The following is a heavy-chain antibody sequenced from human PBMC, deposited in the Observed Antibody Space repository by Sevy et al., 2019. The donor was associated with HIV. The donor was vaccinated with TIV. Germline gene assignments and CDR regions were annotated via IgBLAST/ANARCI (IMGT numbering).Heavy chain of an antibody. CDR2: ISSSSSYI. D-gene: IGHD3-22*01. V-gene: IGHV3-21*01. CDR1: GFTFSSYS. J-gene: IGHJ6*02. CDR3: ARDPFFTMIVVVTDYGMDV. Sequence: GGSLRLSCAASGFTFSSYSMNWVRQAPGKGLEWVSSISSSSSYIYYADSVKGRLTISRDNAKNSLYLQMNSLRAEDTAVYYCARDPFFTMIVVVTDYGMDVWGQGTTVTVSS.